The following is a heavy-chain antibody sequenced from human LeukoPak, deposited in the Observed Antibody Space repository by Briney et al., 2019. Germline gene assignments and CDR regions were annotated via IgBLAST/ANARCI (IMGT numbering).Heavy chain of an antibody. D-gene: IGHD6-6*01. CDR3: ARLGRQLVGRTTGFDY. Sequence: PSETLSLTCTVSGGSISSSSYYWGWIRQPPRKGLEWIGSIYYSGSTYYNPSLKSRVTISVDTSKNQFSLKLSSVTAADTAVYYCARLGRQLVGRTTGFDYWGQGTLVTVSS. CDR2: IYYSGST. J-gene: IGHJ4*02. CDR1: GGSISSSSYY. V-gene: IGHV4-39*01.